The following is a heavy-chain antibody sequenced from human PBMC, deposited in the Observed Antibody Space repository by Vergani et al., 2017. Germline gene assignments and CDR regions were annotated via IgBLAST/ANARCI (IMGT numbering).Heavy chain of an antibody. CDR1: GGTFSSYA. CDR2: FDPEYGDT. CDR3: ATEVVGTSTNYFDS. V-gene: IGHV1-24*01. J-gene: IGHJ4*02. Sequence: QVQLVQSGAEVKKPGSSVKVSCKASGGTFSSYAISWVRQAPGQGLEWIGGFDPEYGDTVYSKKFKSRVTMTEDTSTDTAYMELSSLTSDDTAVYYCATEVVGTSTNYFDSWGQGTLVTVSS. D-gene: IGHD2-15*01.